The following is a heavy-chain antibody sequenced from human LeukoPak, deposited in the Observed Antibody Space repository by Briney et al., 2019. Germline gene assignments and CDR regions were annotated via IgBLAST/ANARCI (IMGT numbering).Heavy chain of an antibody. J-gene: IGHJ4*02. D-gene: IGHD3-10*01. CDR1: GYTFTGNY. CDR3: GRDRERGWSGDQPPLF. CDR2: INPNSGAT. Sequence: ASVKVSCTTSGYTFTGNYLHWVRQAPGQGLEWVGWINPNSGATKFAQKFHGRVTLTSDTSLSTAYMELSRLQNDDTAVYFCGRDRERGWSGDQPPLFWGQGTLVTVSS. V-gene: IGHV1-2*02.